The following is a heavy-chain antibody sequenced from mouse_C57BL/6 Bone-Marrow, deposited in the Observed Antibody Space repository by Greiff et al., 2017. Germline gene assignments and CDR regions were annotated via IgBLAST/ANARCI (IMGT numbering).Heavy chain of an antibody. CDR2: IYPRDGST. J-gene: IGHJ1*03. CDR1: GYTFTSYD. D-gene: IGHD1-1*01. Sequence: VQLQESGPELVKPGASVKLSCKASGYTFTSYDINWVKQRPGQGLEWIGWIYPRDGSTKYNEKFKGKATLTVDTSSSTAYMELHSLTSEDSAVYFCARYYGSSYDWYFDVWGTGTTVTVSS. V-gene: IGHV1-85*01. CDR3: ARYYGSSYDWYFDV.